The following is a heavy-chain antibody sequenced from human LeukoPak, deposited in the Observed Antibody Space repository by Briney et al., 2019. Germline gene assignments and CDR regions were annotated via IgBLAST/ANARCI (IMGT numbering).Heavy chain of an antibody. V-gene: IGHV3-48*02. CDR1: GFTFSDYS. Sequence: PGGSLRLSCAASGFTFSDYSMNWVRQAPGKGLEWVSWITGSSDTIFYADSVKGRFTISRDNANNSLSLQMNSLRDEDTAVYYCVLGSPFDYWGQGTLVTVSS. J-gene: IGHJ4*02. D-gene: IGHD3-10*01. CDR3: VLGSPFDY. CDR2: ITGSSDTI.